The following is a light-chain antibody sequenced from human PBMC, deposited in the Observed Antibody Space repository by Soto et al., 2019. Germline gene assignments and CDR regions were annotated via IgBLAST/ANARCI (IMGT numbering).Light chain of an antibody. CDR2: GVT. Sequence: QSALTQPASVSGSPRQSITISCTGTSSDIGAHDDVSWYQQHPGKVPKLLIYGVTDRPSGISNRFSGSKSGNVASLTISGLQAEDEADYYCCSYTSDLTPYVFGTGTKVTVL. V-gene: IGLV2-14*03. J-gene: IGLJ1*01. CDR1: SSDIGAHDD. CDR3: CSYTSDLTPYV.